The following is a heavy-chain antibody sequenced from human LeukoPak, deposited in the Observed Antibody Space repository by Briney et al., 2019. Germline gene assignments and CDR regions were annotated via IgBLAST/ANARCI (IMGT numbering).Heavy chain of an antibody. CDR3: AKDIVVVPAANIAAAGNY. D-gene: IGHD2-2*01. CDR2: ISGSGGST. V-gene: IGHV3-23*01. CDR1: GFTFSSYA. J-gene: IGHJ4*02. Sequence: PGGSLRLSCAASGFTFSSYAMSWVHQAPGKGLEWVSAISGSGGSTYYADSVKGRFTISKDNSKNTLYLQMNSLRAEDTAVYYCAKDIVVVPAANIAAAGNYWGQGTLVTVSS.